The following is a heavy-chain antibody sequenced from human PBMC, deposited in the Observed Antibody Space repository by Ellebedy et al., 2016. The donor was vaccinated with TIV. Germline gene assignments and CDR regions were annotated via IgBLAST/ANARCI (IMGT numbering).Heavy chain of an antibody. CDR2: IYFDGNNK. Sequence: PGGSLRLSCAASGFTFSRHAMHWVRQAPGKGLEWVALIYFDGNNKSYADSVKGRFTVSRDNAKNSLYLQMNSLRAEDTAVYYCARDLMIWIFDYWGQGTLVTVSS. D-gene: IGHD2-2*03. CDR3: ARDLMIWIFDY. V-gene: IGHV3-33*01. CDR1: GFTFSRHA. J-gene: IGHJ4*02.